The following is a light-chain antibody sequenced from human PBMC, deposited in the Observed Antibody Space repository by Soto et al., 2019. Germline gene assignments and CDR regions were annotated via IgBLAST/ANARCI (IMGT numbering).Light chain of an antibody. CDR1: QGIGVY. V-gene: IGKV1-27*01. J-gene: IGKJ4*01. CDR2: AAS. Sequence: DIQMTQSPSSLSASLGDRVTITCRASQGIGVYLAWFQQKPGKVPRLLIYAASTLQSGVPSRFSGGGSGTDFTLTINSLQPEDVATYYGQKDNSAPLTFGGGTKVEIK. CDR3: QKDNSAPLT.